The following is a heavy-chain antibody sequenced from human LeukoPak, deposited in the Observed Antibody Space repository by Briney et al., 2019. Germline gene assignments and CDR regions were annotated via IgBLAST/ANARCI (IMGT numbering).Heavy chain of an antibody. D-gene: IGHD2-2*01. CDR1: GGSITSYY. Sequence: PSEALSLTCTVPGGSITSYYWSWIRQPPGKGLEWIGNIYYNGNTNYNPSLESRVTISVDTSKKQFSLKLSSVTAADTAVYWCARRRTTGLSGYMDVWGKGTTVTVSS. CDR2: IYYNGNT. J-gene: IGHJ6*03. CDR3: ARRRTTGLSGYMDV. V-gene: IGHV4-59*08.